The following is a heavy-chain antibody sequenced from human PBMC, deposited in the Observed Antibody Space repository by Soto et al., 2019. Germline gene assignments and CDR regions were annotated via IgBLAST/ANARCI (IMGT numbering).Heavy chain of an antibody. CDR2: ISSSSSYI. J-gene: IGHJ6*03. CDR3: ARSLEHVDTAMVTYYYYMDV. D-gene: IGHD5-18*01. CDR1: GFTFSSYS. Sequence: GGSLRLSCAASGFTFSSYSMNWFRQAAGKGLDWVSSISSSSSYIYYADSVKGRFTISRDNAKNSLYLQMNSLRAEDTAVYYCARSLEHVDTAMVTYYYYMDVWGKGTTVTVSS. V-gene: IGHV3-21*01.